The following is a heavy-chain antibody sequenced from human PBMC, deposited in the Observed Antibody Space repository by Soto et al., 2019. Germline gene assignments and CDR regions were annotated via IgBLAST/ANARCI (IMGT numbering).Heavy chain of an antibody. V-gene: IGHV1-2*02. CDR2: INPKSAAT. J-gene: IGHJ6*02. CDR1: GYSVSDYF. CDR3: ARIKWGLDYYNGMDV. D-gene: IGHD1-26*01. Sequence: SVKVSCKASGYSVSDYFIQWVRQAPGQGLEWVAWINPKSAATNYAKKFQGRVSLTWDTSFSTAYMELTRLRPDDTAVYYCARIKWGLDYYNGMDVWGQGTTVTVSS.